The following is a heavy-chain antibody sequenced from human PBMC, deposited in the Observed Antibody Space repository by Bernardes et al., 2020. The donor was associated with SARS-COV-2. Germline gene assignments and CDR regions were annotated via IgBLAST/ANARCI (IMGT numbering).Heavy chain of an antibody. J-gene: IGHJ6*02. Sequence: LSLTCTVSGGSISTYYWSWLRQSAERGLEWIGRVHTIGTTNYNPSLKSRVNMSLDTSKSQFSLNLSSVTAADTAVYFCARGPFYSSSSSAAYGMDVWGQGTTVSVSS. D-gene: IGHD6-6*01. CDR3: ARGPFYSSSSSAAYGMDV. CDR1: GGSISTYY. CDR2: VHTIGTT. V-gene: IGHV4-4*07.